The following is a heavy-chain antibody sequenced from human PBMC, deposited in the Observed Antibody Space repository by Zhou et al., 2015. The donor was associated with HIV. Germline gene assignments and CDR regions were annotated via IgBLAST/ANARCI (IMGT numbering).Heavy chain of an antibody. J-gene: IGHJ4*02. V-gene: IGHV1-69*06. CDR2: IIPMSGTT. Sequence: QVQLVQSGAEVKKLGSSVKVSCRAFGGSINTYAISWVRQAPGQGLEWLGGIIPMSGTTNYARNFQGRVTITADKATSTAYMELNRLRSEDTATYFCARDDSSGYHSFGYWGQGTLVTVS. CDR1: GGSINTYA. CDR3: ARDDSSGYHSFGY. D-gene: IGHD3-22*01.